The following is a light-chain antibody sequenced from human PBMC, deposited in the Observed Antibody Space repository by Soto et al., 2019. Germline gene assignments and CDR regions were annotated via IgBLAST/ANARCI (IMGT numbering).Light chain of an antibody. CDR2: DAS. CDR3: QQYGSPIT. J-gene: IGKJ5*01. CDR1: QSVSNY. Sequence: EIVLTHSPATLSLSPGERATLSYRASQSVSNYSAWYQQKPGQAPRLLIYDASNRASGIPARLSGSGSGTEFPLTISRLEPEDFAVYYCQQYGSPITFGQGTRLEIK. V-gene: IGKV3-11*01.